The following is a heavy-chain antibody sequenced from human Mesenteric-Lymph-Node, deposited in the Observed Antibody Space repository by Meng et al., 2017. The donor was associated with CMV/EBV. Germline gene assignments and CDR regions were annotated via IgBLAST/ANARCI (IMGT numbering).Heavy chain of an antibody. CDR1: GGTFSSYA. J-gene: IGHJ6*02. Sequence: SVKVSCKASGGTFSSYAISWVRQAPGQGLEWMGGIIPIFGTANYAQKFQGRVTITTDESTSTAYMELSSLRSEDTAVYYCARGDNCSGGSCYPGGYYYYGMDVWGQGTTVTVSS. V-gene: IGHV1-69*05. D-gene: IGHD2-15*01. CDR3: ARGDNCSGGSCYPGGYYYYGMDV. CDR2: IIPIFGTA.